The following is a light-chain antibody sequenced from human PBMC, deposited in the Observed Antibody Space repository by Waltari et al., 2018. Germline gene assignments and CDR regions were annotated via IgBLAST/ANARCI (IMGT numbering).Light chain of an antibody. Sequence: QSALTQPPSASGSPGQSVTISCTGTSSDVGGYNHVSWYQQYPGKAPKVIIYGVTKRPSGVPERFSGSKSGNTASLTVSGLQAEDEADYYCNSYAGSDILVFGGGTKLTVL. CDR3: NSYAGSDILV. CDR1: SSDVGGYNH. CDR2: GVT. V-gene: IGLV2-8*01. J-gene: IGLJ3*02.